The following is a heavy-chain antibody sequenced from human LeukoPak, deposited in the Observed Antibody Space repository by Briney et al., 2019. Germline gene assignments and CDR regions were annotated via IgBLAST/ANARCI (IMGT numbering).Heavy chain of an antibody. V-gene: IGHV1-69*04. CDR1: GGTFSSYA. Sequence: GASVKVSCKASGGTFSSYAISWVRQAPGQGFEWMGRIIPILGIANYAQKFQGRVTITADKSTSTAYMELSSLRSEDTAVYYCARVGATRFFGFDPWGQGTLVTVSS. CDR3: ARVGATRFFGFDP. D-gene: IGHD1-26*01. CDR2: IIPILGIA. J-gene: IGHJ5*02.